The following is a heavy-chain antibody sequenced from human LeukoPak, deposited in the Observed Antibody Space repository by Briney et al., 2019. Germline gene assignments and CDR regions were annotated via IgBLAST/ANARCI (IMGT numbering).Heavy chain of an antibody. CDR2: ISSSGSTI. V-gene: IGHV3-11*01. D-gene: IGHD3-10*01. CDR1: GFTFSDYY. CDR3: ARVTGYGSGTRFDP. Sequence: GGSLRLSCAASGFTFSDYYMSWIRQAPGKGLEWVSYISSSGSTIYYADSVKGRFTISRDNAKNSLYLQMISLRAEDTAVYYCARVTGYGSGTRFDPWGQGTLVTVSS. J-gene: IGHJ5*02.